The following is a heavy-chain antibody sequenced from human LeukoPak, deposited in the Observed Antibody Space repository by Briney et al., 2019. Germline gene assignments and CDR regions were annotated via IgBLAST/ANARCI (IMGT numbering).Heavy chain of an antibody. CDR3: ARGGSGWFGGIDY. Sequence: GGSLRLSCAASGFTVSSNYMSWVRQAPGKWLELVSVIYSGGGTYYADSVKGRFTISRDNSKNTLYLQMTSLRAEDTAVYYCARGGSGWFGGIDYWGQGTQVTVSS. J-gene: IGHJ4*02. CDR2: IYSGGGT. D-gene: IGHD6-19*01. CDR1: GFTVSSNY. V-gene: IGHV3-53*05.